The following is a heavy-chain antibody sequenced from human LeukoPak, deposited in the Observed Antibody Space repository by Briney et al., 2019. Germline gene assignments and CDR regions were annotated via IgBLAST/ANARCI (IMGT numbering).Heavy chain of an antibody. CDR3: ARQGDCSSTSCYIGWFDP. CDR1: GGSFSGYY. D-gene: IGHD2-2*01. CDR2: INHSGGT. V-gene: IGHV4-34*01. Sequence: SETLSLTCAVYGGSFSGYYWSWIRQPPGKGLEWIGEINHSGGTNYNPSLKSRVTISVDTSKNQFSLKLSSVTAADTAVYYCARQGDCSSTSCYIGWFDPWGQGTLVTVSS. J-gene: IGHJ5*02.